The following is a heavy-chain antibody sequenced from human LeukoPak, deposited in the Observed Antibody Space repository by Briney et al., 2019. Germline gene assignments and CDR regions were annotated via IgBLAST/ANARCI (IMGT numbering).Heavy chain of an antibody. D-gene: IGHD3-10*01. Sequence: QSGGSLRLSCAASGFSFSSYWMSWVRQAPGKGLEWVANIKEDGSERYYVDSVKGRFTISRDNAKNSLYLQMNSLRAEDTAVYYCARDRTMVRGWDYYYGMDVWGQGTTVTVSS. V-gene: IGHV3-7*03. J-gene: IGHJ6*02. CDR3: ARDRTMVRGWDYYYGMDV. CDR2: IKEDGSER. CDR1: GFSFSSYW.